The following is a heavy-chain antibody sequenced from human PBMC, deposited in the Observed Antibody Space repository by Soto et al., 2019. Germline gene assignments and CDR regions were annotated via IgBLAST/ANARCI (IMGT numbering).Heavy chain of an antibody. CDR2: ISADNGNT. Sequence: GASVKVSCKASGYTSTSYGISWVRQAPGQGLEWMGWISADNGNTNYAQKLQDRVTMTTDTSTNTAYMELRSLRSDDTAVYYCARDPRYSGYPSGDFWGQGTLVTVSS. V-gene: IGHV1-18*01. D-gene: IGHD5-12*01. J-gene: IGHJ4*02. CDR3: ARDPRYSGYPSGDF. CDR1: GYTSTSYG.